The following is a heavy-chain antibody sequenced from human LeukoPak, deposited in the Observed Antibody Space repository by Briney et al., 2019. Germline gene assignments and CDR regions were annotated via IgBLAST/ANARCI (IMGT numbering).Heavy chain of an antibody. CDR1: GGSISSYY. CDR3: ARDIAAAGYGMDV. V-gene: IGHV4-4*07. CDR2: IYTSGST. Sequence: SETLSLTCTVPGGSISSYYWSWIRQPAGKGLEWIGRIYTSGSTNYNPSLTSRVTMSVDTSKNQFSLKLSSVTAADTAVYYCARDIAAAGYGMDVWGQGTTVTVSS. D-gene: IGHD6-13*01. J-gene: IGHJ6*02.